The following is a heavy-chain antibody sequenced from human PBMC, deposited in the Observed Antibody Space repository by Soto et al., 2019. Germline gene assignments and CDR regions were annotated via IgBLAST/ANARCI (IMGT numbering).Heavy chain of an antibody. CDR1: GFTFSSYG. Sequence: QVQLVESGGGVVQPGRSLRLSCAASGFTFSSYGMHWVRQAPGKGLEWVAVISYDGSNKYYADSVKGRFTISRDNSKNTLYLQMNSLRAEDTAVYYCAKDLSCGYSGYDDYWGQGTLVTVSS. J-gene: IGHJ4*02. D-gene: IGHD5-12*01. CDR2: ISYDGSNK. CDR3: AKDLSCGYSGYDDY. V-gene: IGHV3-30*18.